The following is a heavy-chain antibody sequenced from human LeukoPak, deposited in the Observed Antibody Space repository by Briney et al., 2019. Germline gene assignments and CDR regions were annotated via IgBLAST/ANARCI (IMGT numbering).Heavy chain of an antibody. J-gene: IGHJ4*02. D-gene: IGHD3-10*01. CDR1: GGSISSSSYY. Sequence: SETLSLTCTVSGGSISSSSYYWGWIRQPPGKGLEWIGSIYYSGSTYYNPSLKSRVTISVDTSKNQFSLKLSSVTAADTAVYYRARGFLGDYFGSGSYYVFDYWGQGTLVTVSS. V-gene: IGHV4-39*07. CDR2: IYYSGST. CDR3: ARGFLGDYFGSGSYYVFDY.